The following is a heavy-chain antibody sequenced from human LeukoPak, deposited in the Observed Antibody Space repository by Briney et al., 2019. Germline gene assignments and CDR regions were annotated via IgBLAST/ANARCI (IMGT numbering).Heavy chain of an antibody. V-gene: IGHV3-23*01. J-gene: IGHJ4*02. Sequence: AGGSLRLSCAASGFTVSSNYMSWVRQAPGKGLEWVSAISGSGGSTYYADSVKGRFTISRDNSKNTLYLQMNSLRAEDTAVYYCAKGAHNYYDILTGYYGWGQGTLVTVSS. D-gene: IGHD3-9*01. CDR2: ISGSGGST. CDR3: AKGAHNYYDILTGYYG. CDR1: GFTVSSNY.